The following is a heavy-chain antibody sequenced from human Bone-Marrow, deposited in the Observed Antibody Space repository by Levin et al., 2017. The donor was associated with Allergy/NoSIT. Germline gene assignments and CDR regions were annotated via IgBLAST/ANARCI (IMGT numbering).Heavy chain of an antibody. V-gene: IGHV3-21*01. Sequence: EASVKVSCIVSGFTFSDYSIYWVRQAPGKGLEWISSISSDSSDLYYADSVQGRFTISRDNAKNSLNLQVSSLRAEDTAVYHCVKGIIGDVRVAHKEAFDVWGQGTMVTVSS. CDR1: GFTFSDYS. J-gene: IGHJ3*01. D-gene: IGHD2/OR15-2a*01. CDR3: VKGIIGDVRVAHKEAFDV. CDR2: ISSDSSDL.